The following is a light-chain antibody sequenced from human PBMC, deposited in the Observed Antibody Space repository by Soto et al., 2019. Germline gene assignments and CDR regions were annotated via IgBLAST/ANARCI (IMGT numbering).Light chain of an antibody. V-gene: IGKV3-15*01. Sequence: EIVMTQSPATLSVSPGERATLSCRASQSVSSNLAWYQQKPGQAPRLLIYGASTRATGIPARFSGSGSGTEFTLTISTLQSEDFGVYSCQQYNNWSGTFGQAIKVEIK. CDR3: QQYNNWSGT. CDR1: QSVSSN. CDR2: GAS. J-gene: IGKJ1*01.